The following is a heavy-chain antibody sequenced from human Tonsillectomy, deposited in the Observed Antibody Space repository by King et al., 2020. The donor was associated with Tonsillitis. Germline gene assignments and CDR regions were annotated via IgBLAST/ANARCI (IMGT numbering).Heavy chain of an antibody. CDR3: ARVRGSGNEYHYMDV. V-gene: IGHV3-21*01. D-gene: IGHD3-10*01. CDR1: GFTFSPYS. Sequence: VQLVESGGGLVKPGGSLRLSCAASGFTFSPYSMNWVRQAPGKGLEWVSFISGSSSYVYYGDSVEGRFTISRDNAKNSLYLQMNSLSAEDTAVYYCARVRGSGNEYHYMDVWGKGTTVTVSS. CDR2: ISGSSSYV. J-gene: IGHJ6*03.